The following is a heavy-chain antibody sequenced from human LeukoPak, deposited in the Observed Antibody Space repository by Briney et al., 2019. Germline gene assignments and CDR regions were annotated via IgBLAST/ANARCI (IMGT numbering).Heavy chain of an antibody. CDR3: ASGTFVGALYGTYWYFHV. Sequence: PSETLSLTCAVSGASINNNYWTWVRQPPGKGLEWICYIYSNGNTNYYASFKGRLTILIETSKNQFSLQLPSVTAADTAVYYCASGTFVGALYGTYWYFHVWGRGTLVTVSS. D-gene: IGHD1-26*01. CDR1: GASINNNY. CDR2: IYSNGNT. V-gene: IGHV4-59*01. J-gene: IGHJ2*01.